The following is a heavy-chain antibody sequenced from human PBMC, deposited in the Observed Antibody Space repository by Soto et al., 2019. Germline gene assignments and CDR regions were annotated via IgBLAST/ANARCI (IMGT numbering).Heavy chain of an antibody. J-gene: IGHJ4*02. Sequence: PGGSLRLSCAASGFTVSTNYMSWVRQAPGKGLEWVSVMYSAGNTYYADSVKGRFTISRDNSKNTLYLQMNSRRCEHTAMYYCVRGPRIDSSGYYPDYWGQGTLVTVSS. CDR3: VRGPRIDSSGYYPDY. D-gene: IGHD3-22*01. CDR2: MYSAGNT. V-gene: IGHV3-53*01. CDR1: GFTVSTNY.